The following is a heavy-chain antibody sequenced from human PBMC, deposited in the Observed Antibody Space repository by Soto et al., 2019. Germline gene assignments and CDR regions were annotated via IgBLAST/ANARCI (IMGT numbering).Heavy chain of an antibody. CDR2: ISCYGGTT. CDR1: GEPRDDYK. J-gene: IGHJ4*02. Sequence: RLPCAATGEPRDDYKMRRFRQSPGNGLDLVSLISCYGGTTYYADSVKGRFTISRDNRKHSLYLQMNSLRPEDIDLYYCAKDLGYYNENWGTGTLVTAFS. D-gene: IGHD3-22*01. CDR3: AKDLGYYNEN. V-gene: IGHV3-43*01.